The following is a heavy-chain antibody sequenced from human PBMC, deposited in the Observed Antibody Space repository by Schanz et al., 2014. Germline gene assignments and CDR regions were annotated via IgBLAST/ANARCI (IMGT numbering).Heavy chain of an antibody. CDR3: VRDELLWFGEVLSLDY. J-gene: IGHJ4*02. V-gene: IGHV3-23*01. Sequence: EVQLLESGGGLVQPGGSLRLSCAASGFNFNNFAMTWVRQAPGKGLEWVSVIGVDGTTTYYADSVKGRFTISRDNSKNTLYLQMNSLRAEDTALYYCVRDELLWFGEVLSLDYWGQGALVTVSS. D-gene: IGHD3-10*01. CDR1: GFNFNNFA. CDR2: IGVDGTTT.